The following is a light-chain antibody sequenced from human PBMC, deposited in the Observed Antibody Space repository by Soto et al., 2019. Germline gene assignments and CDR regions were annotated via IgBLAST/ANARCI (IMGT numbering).Light chain of an antibody. CDR3: TSYTRSSTLV. V-gene: IGLV2-14*01. Sequence: QSALTQPASVSGSPGQSITISCTGTSSDVGDYNYVSWYQQYPGKAPKLMIYEVGNRPSGVSNRFSGSKSGNTASLTISGLQAEDEADYYCTSYTRSSTLVFGGGTKLTVL. J-gene: IGLJ3*02. CDR1: SSDVGDYNY. CDR2: EVG.